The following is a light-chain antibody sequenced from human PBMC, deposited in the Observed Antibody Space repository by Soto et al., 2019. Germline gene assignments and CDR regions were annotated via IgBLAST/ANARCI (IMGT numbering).Light chain of an antibody. V-gene: IGKV3-20*01. Sequence: EIVLMQSPGTLSLSPGERATLSCRAIQTLRRTYIAWYQQKPGQAPRVLIYGASKRATGIPDRFSGSGSGTDFTLTITNLQSEDFAVYFCQQYSNWPPITFGQGTRLEIK. CDR3: QQYSNWPPIT. CDR2: GAS. CDR1: QTLRRTY. J-gene: IGKJ5*01.